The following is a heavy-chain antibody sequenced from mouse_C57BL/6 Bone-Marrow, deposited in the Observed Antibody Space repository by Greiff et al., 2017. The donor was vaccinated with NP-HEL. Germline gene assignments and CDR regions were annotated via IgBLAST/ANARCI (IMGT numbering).Heavy chain of an antibody. Sequence: QVQLQQPGAELVKPGASVKLSCKASGYTFTSYWMHWVKQRPGQGLEWIGMIHPNSGSTNYNAKFKSKATLTVDKSSSTAYMQLSSLTSEDSAVYYCARGVYGSSPPPGFAYWGQGTLVTVSA. CDR2: IHPNSGST. J-gene: IGHJ3*01. D-gene: IGHD1-1*01. CDR3: ARGVYGSSPPPGFAY. V-gene: IGHV1-64*01. CDR1: GYTFTSYW.